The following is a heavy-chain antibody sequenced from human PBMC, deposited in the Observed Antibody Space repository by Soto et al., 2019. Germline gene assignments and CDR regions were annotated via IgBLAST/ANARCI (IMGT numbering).Heavy chain of an antibody. CDR1: RGTFSNRA. Sequence: QVQLEQSGAEVKKPGSSVKVSCKASRGTFSNRAISWVRQAPGQGLEWLGGIIPVFGSATYAQKFQGRININADEYRGTSFLELSNLKSEDTAIYFCARGASSYTSSHIDLWGQGTLVTVS. D-gene: IGHD2-21*01. CDR2: IIPVFGSA. CDR3: ARGASSYTSSHIDL. V-gene: IGHV1-69*01. J-gene: IGHJ4*02.